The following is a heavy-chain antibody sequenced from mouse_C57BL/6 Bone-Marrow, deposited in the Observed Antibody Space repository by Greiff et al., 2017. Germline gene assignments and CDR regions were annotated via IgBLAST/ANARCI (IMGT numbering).Heavy chain of an antibody. J-gene: IGHJ1*03. CDR2: IWTGGGT. V-gene: IGHV2-9-1*01. CDR3: ARNYYGSSYVRWYFDV. Sequence: VQLQQSGPGLVAPSQSLSITCTVSGFSLTSYAISWVRQPPGKGLEWLGVIWTGGGTNYNSALKSRLSISKDNSKSQVFLKMNSLQTDDTARYYCARNYYGSSYVRWYFDVWGTGTTVTVSS. D-gene: IGHD1-1*01. CDR1: GFSLTSYA.